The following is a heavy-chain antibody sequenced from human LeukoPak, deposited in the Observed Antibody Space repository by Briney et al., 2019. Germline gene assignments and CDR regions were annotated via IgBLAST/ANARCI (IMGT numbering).Heavy chain of an antibody. CDR1: GFTFSSYA. D-gene: IGHD3-22*01. Sequence: GRSLRLSCAASGFTFSSYAMHWVRQAPGKGLEWVAVISYDGSNKYYADSVKGRFTISRDNSKNTLYLQMNSLRAEDTAVYYCARDQTYYYDSSGSPPIYYYYGMDVWGQGTTVTVSS. CDR3: ARDQTYYYDSSGSPPIYYYYGMDV. J-gene: IGHJ6*02. CDR2: ISYDGSNK. V-gene: IGHV3-30-3*01.